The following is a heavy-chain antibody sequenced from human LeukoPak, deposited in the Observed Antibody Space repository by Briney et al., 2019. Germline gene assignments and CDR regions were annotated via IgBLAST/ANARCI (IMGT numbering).Heavy chain of an antibody. V-gene: IGHV3-9*01. Sequence: PGRSLRLSCAASGFTFDDYAMHWVRQAPGKGLEWVSGISWNSGSIGYADSVKGRFTISRDNAKNSLYLQMNSLRAEDTALYYCAKDASPRAYSSSWYGNFDYWGQGTLVTVSS. CDR3: AKDASPRAYSSSWYGNFDY. CDR2: ISWNSGSI. D-gene: IGHD6-13*01. CDR1: GFTFDDYA. J-gene: IGHJ4*02.